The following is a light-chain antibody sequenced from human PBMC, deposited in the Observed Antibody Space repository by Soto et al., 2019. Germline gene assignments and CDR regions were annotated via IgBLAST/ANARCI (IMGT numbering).Light chain of an antibody. Sequence: DIQMTQSPSTLSASVGDRVTITCRASQTINNWLAWYQQKPGKAPKLLIYKASSLESGVPSRFSGSGSGTEFTLTINSLQPDDFATYYCQQYNSYSYTFGQGTKLEI. CDR2: KAS. CDR1: QTINNW. J-gene: IGKJ2*01. CDR3: QQYNSYSYT. V-gene: IGKV1-5*03.